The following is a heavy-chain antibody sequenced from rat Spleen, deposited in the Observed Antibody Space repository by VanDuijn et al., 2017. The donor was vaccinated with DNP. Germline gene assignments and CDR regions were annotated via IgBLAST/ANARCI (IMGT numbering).Heavy chain of an antibody. CDR3: TTEAWDY. V-gene: IGHV5-27*01. CDR2: ITNSGGST. J-gene: IGHJ2*01. CDR1: GFTFSNYG. Sequence: EVQLVESGGGLVQPGRSLKLSCAASGFTFSNYGMAWVRQAPTTGLEWVASITNSGGSTYYRDSVKGRFTISRDNAKSTLYLQMDSLRSEDTATYYCTTEAWDYWGQGVMVTVSS.